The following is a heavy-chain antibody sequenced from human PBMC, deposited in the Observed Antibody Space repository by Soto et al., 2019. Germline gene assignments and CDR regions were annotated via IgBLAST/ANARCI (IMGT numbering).Heavy chain of an antibody. J-gene: IGHJ6*03. D-gene: IGHD2-2*01. CDR2: INHSGST. Sequence: LSLTCAVYGGSFSGYYWGWIRQPPGKGLEWIGEINHSGSTNYNPSLKSRVTISVDTSKNQFSLKLSSVTAADTAVYYCAREIVVVPAAMLYYYYYYYMDVWGKGITVTVSS. CDR1: GGSFSGYY. CDR3: AREIVVVPAAMLYYYYYYYMDV. V-gene: IGHV4-34*01.